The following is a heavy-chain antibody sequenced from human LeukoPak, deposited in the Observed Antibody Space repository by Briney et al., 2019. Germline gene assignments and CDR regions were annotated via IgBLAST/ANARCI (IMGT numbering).Heavy chain of an antibody. D-gene: IGHD4-17*01. CDR1: GFTFSNYA. J-gene: IGHJ4*02. CDR3: ARDSYDYGDYANSFDY. CDR2: VSYDGDYK. Sequence: GRSLRLSCAASGFTFSNYAIHWVRQAPGKGLEWVAVVSYDGDYKYYADSVKGRFTISRDNSNNTLYLQTNSLTTEDTAVYYCARDSYDYGDYANSFDYWGQGTLVTVSS. V-gene: IGHV3-30*04.